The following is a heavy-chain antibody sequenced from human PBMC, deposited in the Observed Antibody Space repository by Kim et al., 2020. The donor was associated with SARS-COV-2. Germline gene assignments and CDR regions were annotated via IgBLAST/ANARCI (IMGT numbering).Heavy chain of an antibody. J-gene: IGHJ4*02. Sequence: SETLSLTCAVYGESFSGNSWNWIRQPPGKGLEWIGAISQSGSSRYNPSLKSRVSIAADTSKNQFSLRLTSMTAADTAQYFCARRVTGTIDYWGQGIRVT. D-gene: IGHD1-1*01. V-gene: IGHV4-34*01. CDR3: ARRVTGTIDY. CDR2: ISQSGSS. CDR1: GESFSGNS.